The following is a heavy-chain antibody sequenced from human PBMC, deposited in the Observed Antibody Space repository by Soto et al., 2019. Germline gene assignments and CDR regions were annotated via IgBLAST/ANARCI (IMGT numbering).Heavy chain of an antibody. V-gene: IGHV1-3*01. Sequence: ASVKVSCKASGYTFTSYAMHWVRQAPGQRLEWMGWINAGNGNTKYSQKFQGRVTITRDTSASTAYMELSSLRSEDTAVYYCARCPDYGGNSPDFDYWGQGTTVTVSS. CDR3: ARCPDYGGNSPDFDY. D-gene: IGHD4-17*01. CDR2: INAGNGNT. J-gene: IGHJ4*02. CDR1: GYTFTSYA.